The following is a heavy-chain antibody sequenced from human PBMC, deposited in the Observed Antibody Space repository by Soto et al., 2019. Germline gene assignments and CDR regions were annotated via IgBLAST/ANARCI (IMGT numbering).Heavy chain of an antibody. CDR2: ISHDGSDK. D-gene: IGHD2-2*01. Sequence: PGGSLRLSCAASGFTFSSYGMHWVRQAPGKGLEWVAVISHDGSDKYYADSVKGRFTISRDNAKNSLYLQMDSLRAEDTAVYYATRSAYMDVWGTGTTVTVSS. J-gene: IGHJ6*03. V-gene: IGHV3-30*03. CDR3: TRSAYMDV. CDR1: GFTFSSYG.